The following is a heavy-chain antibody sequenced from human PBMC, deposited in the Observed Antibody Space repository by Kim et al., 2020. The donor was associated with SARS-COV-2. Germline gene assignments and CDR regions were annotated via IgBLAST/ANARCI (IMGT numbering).Heavy chain of an antibody. D-gene: IGHD3-10*01. CDR3: TTGHWSSGSLFDY. J-gene: IGHJ4*02. Sequence: GGSLRLSCAASGFTFSYTWFNWVRQTPGKGLEWVGRIKSKSDGETTDYAAPVKGRFTISRDDSKNTLYLQMNSLKTEDTAMYYCTTGHWSSGSLFDYWGQGTLVTVSS. V-gene: IGHV3-15*01. CDR1: GFTFSYTW. CDR2: IKSKSDGETT.